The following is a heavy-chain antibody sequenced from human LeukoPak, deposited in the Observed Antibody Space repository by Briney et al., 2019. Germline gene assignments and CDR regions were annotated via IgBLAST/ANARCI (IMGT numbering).Heavy chain of an antibody. V-gene: IGHV3-23*01. CDR2: ISGSGGST. CDR3: VRGGYGSIDY. J-gene: IGHJ4*02. CDR1: GFTFSSYA. Sequence: PGGSLRLSCAASGFTFSSYAMSWVRQAPGKGLEWVSAISGSGGSTYYADSVKGRFTISRDNAKNTLYLQMNSLRGEDTAVYFCVRGGYGSIDYWGQGTLVTVSS. D-gene: IGHD4-17*01.